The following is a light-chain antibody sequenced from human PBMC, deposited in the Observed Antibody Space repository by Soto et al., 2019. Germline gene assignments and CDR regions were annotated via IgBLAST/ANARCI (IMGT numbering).Light chain of an antibody. Sequence: SYELTQPPSVSVAPGKTARITCGGNNIGSKSVHWYQQKPGQAPVLVIYYDSDRPSGIPEQFSGSNSGNTATLTISRVEAGDEAAYYCQVWDSSSDHYVFGAGTKLTVL. CDR2: YDS. J-gene: IGLJ1*01. V-gene: IGLV3-21*04. CDR3: QVWDSSSDHYV. CDR1: NIGSKS.